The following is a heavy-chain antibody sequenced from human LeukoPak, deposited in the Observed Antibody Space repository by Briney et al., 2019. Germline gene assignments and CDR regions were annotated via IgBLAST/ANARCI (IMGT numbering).Heavy chain of an antibody. J-gene: IGHJ6*02. CDR1: GGSISSYY. CDR2: IHYSGST. Sequence: PSETLSLTCTVSGGSISSYYWSWIRQPPGKGLEWIGYIHYSGSTNYNPSLKSRVTISVDTSKNQFSVKLNSVTAADTAVYYCARACGSESAPYYYGLDVWGQGTTVTVSS. V-gene: IGHV4-59*01. CDR3: ARACGSESAPYYYGLDV. D-gene: IGHD3-10*01.